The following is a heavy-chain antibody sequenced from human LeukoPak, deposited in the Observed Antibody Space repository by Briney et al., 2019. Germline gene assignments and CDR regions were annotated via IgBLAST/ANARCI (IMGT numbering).Heavy chain of an antibody. CDR3: AKIQGYCSSTSCYAMWFDY. Sequence: SGGSLRLSCAASGFTFSSYAMSWVRQAPGKGLDWVSAISGSGGSTYYADSVKGRFTISRDNSKNTLYLQMNSLRAEDTAVYYCAKIQGYCSSTSCYAMWFDYWGQGTLVTVSS. D-gene: IGHD2-2*01. CDR2: ISGSGGST. J-gene: IGHJ4*02. V-gene: IGHV3-23*01. CDR1: GFTFSSYA.